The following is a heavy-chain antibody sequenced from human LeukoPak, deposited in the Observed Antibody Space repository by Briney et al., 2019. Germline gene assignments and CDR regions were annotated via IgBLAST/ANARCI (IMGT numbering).Heavy chain of an antibody. Sequence: GASVKVSCKVSGYTLTELSMHWVRQAPGKGLEWMGGFDPEDGETIYAQKFQGRVTMTEDTSTDTAYMELSSLRAEDTAVYYCARRRNIVGAIGAFDIWGQGTMVTVSS. CDR1: GYTLTELS. V-gene: IGHV1-24*01. CDR3: ARRRNIVGAIGAFDI. CDR2: FDPEDGET. J-gene: IGHJ3*02. D-gene: IGHD1-26*01.